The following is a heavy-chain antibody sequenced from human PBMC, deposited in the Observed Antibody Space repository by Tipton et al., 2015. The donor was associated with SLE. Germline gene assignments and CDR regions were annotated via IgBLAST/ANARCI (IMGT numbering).Heavy chain of an antibody. J-gene: IGHJ4*02. CDR1: GGSISSSSYY. CDR3: AREGRREQLALDY. CDR2: IYYSGST. V-gene: IGHV4-39*07. D-gene: IGHD6-6*01. Sequence: TLSLTCTVSGGSISSSSYYWGWIRQPPGKGLEWIGSIYYSGSTYYNPSLKSRVTISVDTSKNQFSLKLSSVTAADTAVYYCAREGRREQLALDYWGQGTLFTVSS.